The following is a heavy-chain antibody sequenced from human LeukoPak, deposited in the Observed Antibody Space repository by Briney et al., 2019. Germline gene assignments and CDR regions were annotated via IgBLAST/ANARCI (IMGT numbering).Heavy chain of an antibody. Sequence: SETLSLTCAVSGGSISSGGYSWSWIQQPPGKGLEWIGYIYHSGSTYYNPSLKSRVTISVDRSKNQFSLKLSSVTAADTAVYYCARGGDDSSGYYLTPFDYWGQGTLVTVSS. J-gene: IGHJ4*02. CDR2: IYHSGST. V-gene: IGHV4-30-2*01. D-gene: IGHD3-22*01. CDR3: ARGGDDSSGYYLTPFDY. CDR1: GGSISSGGYS.